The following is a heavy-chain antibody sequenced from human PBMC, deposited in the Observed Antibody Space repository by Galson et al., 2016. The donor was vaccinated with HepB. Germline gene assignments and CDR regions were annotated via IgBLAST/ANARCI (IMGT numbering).Heavy chain of an antibody. CDR1: GYTFNTYA. CDR2: ISAYNGNT. CDR3: VRDVTGGNYGSDYRPFDY. J-gene: IGHJ4*02. Sequence: SVKVSCKASGYTFNTYAISWVRQAPGQGLEWMGWISAYNGNTNYEQKFQGRVTMTTDKSTTTAHMELRSRRSEDTAVYYCVRDVTGGNYGSDYRPFDYWGQGTLVAVSA. D-gene: IGHD3-10*01. V-gene: IGHV1-18*01.